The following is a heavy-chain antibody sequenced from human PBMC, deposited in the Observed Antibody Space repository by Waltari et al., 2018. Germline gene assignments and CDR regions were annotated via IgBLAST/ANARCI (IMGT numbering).Heavy chain of an antibody. CDR2: INAGKGNT. D-gene: IGHD6-19*01. Sequence: QVQLVQSGAEVKKPGASVKVSCKASGYTFTSYAMHWVRQAPGQRLEWMGWINAGKGNTKYSQKVQGRVTITRDTSASTAYMELSSLRSEDTAVYYCARDLGIAVAGTGGDYYYYYGMDVWGQGTTVTVSS. CDR3: ARDLGIAVAGTGGDYYYYYGMDV. V-gene: IGHV1-3*01. CDR1: GYTFTSYA. J-gene: IGHJ6*02.